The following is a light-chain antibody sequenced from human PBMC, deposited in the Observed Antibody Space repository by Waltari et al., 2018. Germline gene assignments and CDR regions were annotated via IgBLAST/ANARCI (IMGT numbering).Light chain of an antibody. Sequence: DIQMTQSPSTLSPSVGARVTITCRSSPSVGVWLAWYQQKPGKAPKVLIYKTSSLESGVPSRFSGSGSGTEFTLTISNLQPADFATYYCQQYNSFPKTFGQGTKVEIK. CDR2: KTS. CDR3: QQYNSFPKT. J-gene: IGKJ1*01. V-gene: IGKV1-5*03. CDR1: PSVGVW.